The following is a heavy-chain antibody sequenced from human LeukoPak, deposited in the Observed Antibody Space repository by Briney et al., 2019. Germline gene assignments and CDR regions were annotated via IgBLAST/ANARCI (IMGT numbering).Heavy chain of an antibody. CDR1: GFTFSSYA. J-gene: IGHJ4*02. CDR2: ISYDGSNK. Sequence: HGGSLRLSCAASGFTFSSYAMHWVRQAPGKGLEWVAVISYDGSNKYYADSVKGRFTISRDNSKNTLYLQMNSLRAEDTAVYYCARGGFRVGAHDYWGQGTLVTVSS. D-gene: IGHD1-26*01. V-gene: IGHV3-30-3*01. CDR3: ARGGFRVGAHDY.